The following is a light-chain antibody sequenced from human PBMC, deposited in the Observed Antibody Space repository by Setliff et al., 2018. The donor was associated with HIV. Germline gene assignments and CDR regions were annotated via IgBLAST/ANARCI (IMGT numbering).Light chain of an antibody. CDR2: GNY. CDR3: QSYDSSLSGWV. J-gene: IGLJ3*02. V-gene: IGLV1-40*01. Sequence: QSVLTQPPSVSGAPGQSVTISCTGNNSNIGAGYDVHWYQQLPGTAPKLLMLGNYNRPSGGPDRFSGSKSGTSASLAITGLQAEDEADYYCQSYDSSLSGWVFGGGTKVTVL. CDR1: NSNIGAGYD.